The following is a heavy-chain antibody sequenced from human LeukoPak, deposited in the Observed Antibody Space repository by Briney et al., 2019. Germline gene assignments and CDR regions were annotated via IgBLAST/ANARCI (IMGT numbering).Heavy chain of an antibody. V-gene: IGHV3-53*01. CDR1: GFTVSSNY. D-gene: IGHD2-2*01. J-gene: IGHJ6*02. CDR3: ARDIGYHAGHYGMDV. CDR2: IYSGGST. Sequence: GGSLRLSCAASGFTVSSNYMSWVRQAPGKGLEWVSVIYSGGSTYYADSVKGRFTISRDNSKNTLYLQMNSLRAEDTAVYYCARDIGYHAGHYGMDVWGQGTTVTVSS.